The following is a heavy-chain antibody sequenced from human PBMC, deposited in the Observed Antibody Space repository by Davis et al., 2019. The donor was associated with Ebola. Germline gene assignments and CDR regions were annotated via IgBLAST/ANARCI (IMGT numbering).Heavy chain of an antibody. D-gene: IGHD2-8*02. CDR1: GFAFGSFT. CDR2: ISDAATGNT. V-gene: IGHV3-23*01. Sequence: GESLKISCAASGFAFGSFTMNWVRQAPGKGLEWVSTISDAATGNTHYADSVKGRFTISRDNSKNTLSLHMDGLRADDTAIYYCAKSFLHTGPHMSEFRGVDYWGQGTVVTVSS. CDR3: AKSFLHTGPHMSEFRGVDY. J-gene: IGHJ4*02.